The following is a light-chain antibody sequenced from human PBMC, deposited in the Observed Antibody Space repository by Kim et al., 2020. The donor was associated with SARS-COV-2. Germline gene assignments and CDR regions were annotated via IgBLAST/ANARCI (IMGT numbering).Light chain of an antibody. CDR1: SSDVGAYKY. J-gene: IGLJ1*01. CDR2: DVT. CDR3: SSHTSSRTYV. Sequence: GQSITISCTGTSSDVGAYKYVSWFLQHPGKAPKMMIYDVTKRPSGVSNRFSGSKSGNTASLTISGLQAEDEGDYYCSSHTSSRTYVFGSGTKVTVL. V-gene: IGLV2-14*03.